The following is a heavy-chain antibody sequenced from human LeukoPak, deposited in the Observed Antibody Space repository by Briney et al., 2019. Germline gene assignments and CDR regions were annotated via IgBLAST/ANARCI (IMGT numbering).Heavy chain of an antibody. Sequence: SETLSLTCTVSGGSISSCSYYWTWLRQPAGMGLEWIVRIHSIGSTNYNPSLKNRVTISVDTSKNQFSLKLSSVTAADTAVYYCARAGGLLWFGEFDAFDIWGQGTMVTVSS. V-gene: IGHV4-61*10. CDR2: IHSIGST. CDR3: ARAGGLLWFGEFDAFDI. D-gene: IGHD3-10*01. J-gene: IGHJ3*02. CDR1: GGSISSCSYY.